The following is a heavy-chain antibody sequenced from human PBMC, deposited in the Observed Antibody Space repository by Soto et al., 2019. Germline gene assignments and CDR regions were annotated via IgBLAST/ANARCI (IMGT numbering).Heavy chain of an antibody. Sequence: VQLVESGGGVIHPGKSLRLSCAASGSTFPNYPMHWVRQTPDNGLEWVAVISHDGVNKNSADSVKGRFTISRDNSRNTLYLQMDSLRVEDTAMCYCVRGGYSSSWERLDPWGQGTLVTVSS. CDR1: GSTFPNYP. CDR3: VRGGYSSSWERLDP. V-gene: IGHV3-30-3*01. D-gene: IGHD6-13*01. CDR2: ISHDGVNK. J-gene: IGHJ5*02.